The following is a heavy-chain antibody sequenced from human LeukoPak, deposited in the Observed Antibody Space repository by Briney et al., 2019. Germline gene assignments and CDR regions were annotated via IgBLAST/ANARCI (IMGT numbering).Heavy chain of an antibody. J-gene: IGHJ4*02. D-gene: IGHD6-19*01. CDR2: IIPILGIA. CDR1: GYTFTGYY. CDR3: ARESNHVVAGLYFDY. Sequence: GASVKVSCKASGYTFTGYYMHWVRQAPGQGLEWMGRIIPILGIANYAQKFQGRVTITADKSTSTAYMELSSLRSEDTAVYYCARESNHVVAGLYFDYWGQGTLVTVSS. V-gene: IGHV1-69*04.